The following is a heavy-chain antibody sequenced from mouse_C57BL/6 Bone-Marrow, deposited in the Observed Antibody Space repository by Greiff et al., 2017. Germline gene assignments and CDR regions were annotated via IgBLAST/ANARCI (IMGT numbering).Heavy chain of an antibody. CDR3: ARDGYDAFDY. J-gene: IGHJ2*01. CDR2: LDPSDSYT. Sequence: QVQLQQPGAELVMPGASVKLSCKASGYTFTSYWMHWVKQRPGQGLEWIGELDPSDSYTNYNQKFKGKSTLTVDKSSSTAYMQLSSLTSEDSAVYYCARDGYDAFDYWGQGTTLTVSS. V-gene: IGHV1-69*01. D-gene: IGHD2-2*01. CDR1: GYTFTSYW.